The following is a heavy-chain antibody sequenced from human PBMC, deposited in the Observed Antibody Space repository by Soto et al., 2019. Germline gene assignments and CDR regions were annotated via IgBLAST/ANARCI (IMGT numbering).Heavy chain of an antibody. J-gene: IGHJ4*02. CDR1: GFTFSSYW. V-gene: IGHV3-7*03. Sequence: PVGSLRLSCASSGFTFSSYWMSCVRQAPGKGLEWVANIKQDVGEKYYVDSVKGRFTISRDNAKNSLYLQMNSLRGDDTAVYYCVRDYRVSYRYGPFEYWGQGTLVTVSS. D-gene: IGHD5-18*01. CDR2: IKQDVGEK. CDR3: VRDYRVSYRYGPFEY.